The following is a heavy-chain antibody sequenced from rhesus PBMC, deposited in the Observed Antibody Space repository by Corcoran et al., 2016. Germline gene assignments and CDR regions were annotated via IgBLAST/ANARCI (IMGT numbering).Heavy chain of an antibody. Sequence: EVQLVETGGGLVQPGGSLKLSCAASGFTFSSYGMSWVRQAPGKWLEWVSAINSGGGSTYYADSVKGRFTISRDNSKNTLSLQMNSLRAEDTAVYYCANNRGYFDYWGQGVLVTVSS. CDR1: GFTFSSYG. CDR3: ANNRGYFDY. CDR2: INSGGGST. J-gene: IGHJ4*01. V-gene: IGHV3S5*01.